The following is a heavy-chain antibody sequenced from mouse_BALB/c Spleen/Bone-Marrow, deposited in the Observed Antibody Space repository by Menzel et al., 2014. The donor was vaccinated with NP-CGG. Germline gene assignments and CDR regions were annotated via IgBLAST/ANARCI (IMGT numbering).Heavy chain of an antibody. V-gene: IGHV14-3*02. Sequence: VQLQQSGAELVKPGASVKLSCTGSGFNIKDTYMHWVKQRPEQGLEWIGRIDPANGNTKYDPKFQGKATITADTSSNTAYLQLSSLTSEDTAVYYCVSYYRYSFDYWGQGTTLTVSS. CDR3: VSYYRYSFDY. CDR2: IDPANGNT. CDR1: GFNIKDTY. D-gene: IGHD2-14*01. J-gene: IGHJ2*01.